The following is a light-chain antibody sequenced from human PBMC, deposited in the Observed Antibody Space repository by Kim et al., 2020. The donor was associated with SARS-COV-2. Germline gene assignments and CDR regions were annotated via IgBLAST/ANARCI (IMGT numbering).Light chain of an antibody. Sequence: PGERATLSCRASQSVSSSYLAWYQQKPGQAPRLLIYGASSRATGIPDRFSGSGSGTDFTLTISRLEPEDFAVYYCQQYGSSPPITFGQGTRWRLN. V-gene: IGKV3-20*01. CDR3: QQYGSSPPIT. CDR1: QSVSSSY. CDR2: GAS. J-gene: IGKJ5*01.